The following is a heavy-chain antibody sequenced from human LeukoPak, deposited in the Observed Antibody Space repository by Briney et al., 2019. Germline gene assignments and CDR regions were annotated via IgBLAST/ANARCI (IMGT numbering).Heavy chain of an antibody. CDR1: GFTFSNYG. Sequence: GGSLRLSCVVSGFTFSNYGIHWVRQAPGKGLEWVSAISGSGGGTYYVASVKGRFTISRDNSKNTLYLQMNSLRAEDTAVYYCATVYSSSPLRPMDVWGQGTTVTVSS. V-gene: IGHV3-23*01. D-gene: IGHD2-2*01. J-gene: IGHJ6*02. CDR3: ATVYSSSPLRPMDV. CDR2: ISGSGGGT.